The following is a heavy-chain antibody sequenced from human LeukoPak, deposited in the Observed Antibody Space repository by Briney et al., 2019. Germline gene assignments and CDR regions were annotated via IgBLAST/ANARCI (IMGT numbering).Heavy chain of an antibody. J-gene: IGHJ5*02. CDR1: GGSISSYY. V-gene: IGHV4-59*01. Sequence: SETLSLTCTVSGGSISSYYWSWIRQPPGKGLEWIGYIYYSGSTNYNPSLKSRVTISVDTSKNQFSLKLSSVTAADTAVYHCARDRTGNNWFDPWGQGTLVTVSS. CDR2: IYYSGST. D-gene: IGHD1-1*01. CDR3: ARDRTGNNWFDP.